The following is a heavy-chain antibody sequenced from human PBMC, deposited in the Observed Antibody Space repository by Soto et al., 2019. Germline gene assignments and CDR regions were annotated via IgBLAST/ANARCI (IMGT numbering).Heavy chain of an antibody. CDR2: IYSGGST. CDR3: ASYVWSSGGYGMDV. J-gene: IGHJ6*02. D-gene: IGHD6-25*01. V-gene: IGHV3-53*04. CDR1: GFTVSSNY. Sequence: PGGSLRLSCAASGFTVSSNYMSWVRQAPGKGLEWVSVIYSGGSTYYADSVKGRFTISRHNSKNTLYLQMNSLRAEDTAVYYCASYVWSSGGYGMDVWGQGTTVTVSS.